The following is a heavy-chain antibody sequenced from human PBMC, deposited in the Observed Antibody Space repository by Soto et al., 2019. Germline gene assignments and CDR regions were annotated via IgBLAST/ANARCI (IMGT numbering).Heavy chain of an antibody. J-gene: IGHJ4*02. CDR2: INSDGSST. CDR1: GFTFSSYW. V-gene: IGHV3-74*01. CDR3: ASSLLTPFDY. Sequence: EVQLVESGGGLVQPGGSLRLSCAAPGFTFSSYWIHWVRKGPGKGLVWVSRINSDGSSTSYADSVKGRFTISRDNAKNTLYLQMNSLRAEDTAVYYCASSLLTPFDYWGQGTLVTVSS. D-gene: IGHD7-27*01.